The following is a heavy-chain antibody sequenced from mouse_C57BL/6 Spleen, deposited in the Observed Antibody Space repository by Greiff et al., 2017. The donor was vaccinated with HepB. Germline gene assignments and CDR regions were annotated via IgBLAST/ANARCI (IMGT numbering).Heavy chain of an antibody. J-gene: IGHJ4*01. CDR3: ATSHFYAMDY. V-gene: IGHV2-2*01. CDR1: GFSFSSYG. CDR2: IWSGGST. Sequence: VQLKESGPGLVQPSQSLSITCTVSGFSFSSYGVHWVRQSPGKGLEWLGVIWSGGSTDNNAAFISRLSISKDNSKSQVFFKMNSLQADDTAIYYCATSHFYAMDYWGQGTSVTVSS. D-gene: IGHD6-1*01.